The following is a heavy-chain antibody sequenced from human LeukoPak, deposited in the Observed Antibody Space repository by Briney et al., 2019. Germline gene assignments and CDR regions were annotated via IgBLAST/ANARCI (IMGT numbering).Heavy chain of an antibody. CDR1: GYSFTSYW. J-gene: IGHJ3*02. V-gene: IGHV5-10-1*01. Sequence: GESLKISCKGSGYSFTSYWIGWVRQMPGKGLEWMGRVDPSDSYTNYSPSFQGHVSISADKSISTAYLQWRSLKASDTAMYYCASLFRDDVFDIWGQGTMVTVSS. D-gene: IGHD3-10*01. CDR2: VDPSDSYT. CDR3: ASLFRDDVFDI.